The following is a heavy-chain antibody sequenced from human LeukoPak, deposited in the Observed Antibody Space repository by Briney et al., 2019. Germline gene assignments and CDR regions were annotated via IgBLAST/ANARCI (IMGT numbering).Heavy chain of an antibody. Sequence: GGSLRLCCAASGFTFSGSYMSWVRQAPGKGLEGLANIKEDGSEKYYVDSVKGRFTISRDNAKNSLFLQMSSLRAEDTAVYYCARNPGTTARDAFDIWGQGTMVAVSS. J-gene: IGHJ3*02. CDR2: IKEDGSEK. D-gene: IGHD1-1*01. CDR3: ARNPGTTARDAFDI. CDR1: GFTFSGSY. V-gene: IGHV3-7*01.